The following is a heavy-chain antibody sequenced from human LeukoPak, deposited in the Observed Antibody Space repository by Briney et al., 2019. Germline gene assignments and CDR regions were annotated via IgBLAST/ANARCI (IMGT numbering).Heavy chain of an antibody. Sequence: SETLSLTCAVYGGSFSGYYWSWIRQPPGKGLEWIGEINHSGSTNYNPSLKSRVTISVDTSKNQFSLKLSSVTAADTAVYYCARRSGYYYGSGSYYGQFDYWGQGTLVTVSS. D-gene: IGHD3-10*01. V-gene: IGHV4-34*01. CDR1: GGSFSGYY. CDR3: ARRSGYYYGSGSYYGQFDY. CDR2: INHSGST. J-gene: IGHJ4*02.